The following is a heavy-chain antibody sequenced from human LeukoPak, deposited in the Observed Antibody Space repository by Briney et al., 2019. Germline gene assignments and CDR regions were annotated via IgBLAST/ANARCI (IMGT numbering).Heavy chain of an antibody. CDR1: GYTFTSYY. D-gene: IGHD5-24*01. J-gene: IGHJ3*02. V-gene: IGHV1-46*01. Sequence: ASVKVSCKASGYTFTSYYMHWVRQAPGQGLEWMGIINPSGGSTSYAQKFQGRVTMTRDTSTSTIYMELSSLRSEDTAIYYCARIRDGYNDAYDIWGQGTVVTVPS. CDR2: INPSGGST. CDR3: ARIRDGYNDAYDI.